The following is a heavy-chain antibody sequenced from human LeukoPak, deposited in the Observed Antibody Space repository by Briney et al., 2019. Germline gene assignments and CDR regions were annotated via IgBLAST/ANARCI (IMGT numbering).Heavy chain of an antibody. D-gene: IGHD2-2*01. Sequence: GASVKVSCKASGGTFSSYAISWVRQAPGQGLEWMGGIIPIFGTANYAQKFQGRVTMTTDTSTSTAYMELRSLRSDDTAVYYCARDPYCSSTSCWDYWGQGTLVTVSS. CDR1: GGTFSSYA. J-gene: IGHJ4*02. CDR2: IIPIFGTA. CDR3: ARDPYCSSTSCWDY. V-gene: IGHV1-69*05.